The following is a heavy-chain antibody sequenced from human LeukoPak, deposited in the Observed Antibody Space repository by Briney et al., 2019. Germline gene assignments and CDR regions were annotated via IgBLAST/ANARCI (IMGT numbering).Heavy chain of an antibody. D-gene: IGHD6-6*01. CDR3: AKDGDSSSSGYYYFYMDV. J-gene: IGHJ6*03. Sequence: GGSLRLSCAASGFTFSSYAMSWVRQAPGKGLEWVSAISGSGGSTYYADSVKGRFTISRDNSKNTLYLQMNSLRAEDTAVYYCAKDGDSSSSGYYYFYMDVWGKGTTVTASS. V-gene: IGHV3-23*01. CDR1: GFTFSSYA. CDR2: ISGSGGST.